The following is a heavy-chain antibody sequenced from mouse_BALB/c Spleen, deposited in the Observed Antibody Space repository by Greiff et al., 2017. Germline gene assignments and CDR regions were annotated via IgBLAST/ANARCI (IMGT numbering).Heavy chain of an antibody. CDR1: GFTFNTYA. Sequence: GGGLVQPKGSLKLSCAASGFTFNTYAMNWVRQAPGKGLEWVARIRSKSNNYATYYADSVKDRFTISRDDSQSMLYLQMNNLKTEDTAMYYCVSFDGLDYWGQGTSVTVSS. V-gene: IGHV10-1*02. D-gene: IGHD2-3*01. CDR3: VSFDGLDY. CDR2: IRSKSNNYAT. J-gene: IGHJ4*01.